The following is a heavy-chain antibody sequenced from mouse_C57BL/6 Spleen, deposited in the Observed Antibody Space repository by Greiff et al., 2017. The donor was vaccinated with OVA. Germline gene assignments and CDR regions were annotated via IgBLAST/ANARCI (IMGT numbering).Heavy chain of an antibody. Sequence: QVQLQQPGAELVRPGSSVKLSCKASGYTFTSYWMHWVKQRPIQGLEWIGNIDPSDSDTHYNQKFKDKATLTVDKSSSTAYMQLSSLTSEDSAVYYCGSKLYYFDYWGKGTTLTVSS. CDR3: GSKLYYFDY. V-gene: IGHV1-52*01. CDR1: GYTFTSYW. J-gene: IGHJ2*01. D-gene: IGHD4-1*01. CDR2: IDPSDSDT.